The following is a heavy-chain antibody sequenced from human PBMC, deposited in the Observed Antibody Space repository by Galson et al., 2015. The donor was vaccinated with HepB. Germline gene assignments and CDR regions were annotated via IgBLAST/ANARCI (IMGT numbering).Heavy chain of an antibody. Sequence: SVKVSCKASGGTFSSYAISWVRQAPGQGLEWMGGIIPIFGTANYAQKFQGRVTITADESTSTAYMELSSLRSEDTAVYYCAGKPGRVVPAARNYYYYYMDVWGKGTTVTVSS. J-gene: IGHJ6*03. V-gene: IGHV1-69*13. CDR2: IIPIFGTA. D-gene: IGHD2-2*01. CDR1: GGTFSSYA. CDR3: AGKPGRVVPAARNYYYYYMDV.